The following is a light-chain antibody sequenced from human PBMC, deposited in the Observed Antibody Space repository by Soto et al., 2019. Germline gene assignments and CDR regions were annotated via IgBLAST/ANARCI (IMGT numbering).Light chain of an antibody. V-gene: IGLV2-14*03. Sequence: QSVLTQPASVSGSPGQSITISCTGTSSDVGAYNYVSWYQHHPGKAPKLMIYDVSIRPSGVSNRFSGSKSGNTASLTISGLQAEDEADYFCTSYTSSSTYVFGTGTKLTVL. CDR3: TSYTSSSTYV. CDR2: DVS. CDR1: SSDVGAYNY. J-gene: IGLJ1*01.